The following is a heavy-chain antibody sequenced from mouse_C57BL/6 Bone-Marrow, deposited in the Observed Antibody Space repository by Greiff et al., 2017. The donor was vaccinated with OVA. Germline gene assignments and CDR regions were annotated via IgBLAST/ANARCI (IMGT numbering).Heavy chain of an antibody. J-gene: IGHJ4*01. CDR2: IDPETGGT. V-gene: IGHV1-15*01. CDR1: GYTFTDYE. Sequence: VQLQQSGAELVRPGASVTLSCKASGYTFTDYEMHWVKQTPVHGLEWIGAIDPETGGTAYNQKFKGKAILTADKSSSTAYMELRSLTSEDSAVDYCTRGYRSCCDMDYWGRGNSVTVTS. CDR3: TRGYRSCCDMDY. D-gene: IGHD1-1*01.